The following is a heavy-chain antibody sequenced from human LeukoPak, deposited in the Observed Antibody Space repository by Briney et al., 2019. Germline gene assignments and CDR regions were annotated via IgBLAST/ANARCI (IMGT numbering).Heavy chain of an antibody. CDR2: IYSGGST. CDR1: PFTLSSNY. J-gene: IGHJ4*02. V-gene: IGHV3-53*01. D-gene: IGHD1-26*01. CDR3: ARGYLGY. Sequence: PPGPLRLSCAASPFTLSSNYMSRVRHAPGKGLEGVSVIYSGGSTYYADSVKGRFTISRDNSKNTLYLQMNSLRAEDTAVYYCARGYLGYWGQGTLVTVSS.